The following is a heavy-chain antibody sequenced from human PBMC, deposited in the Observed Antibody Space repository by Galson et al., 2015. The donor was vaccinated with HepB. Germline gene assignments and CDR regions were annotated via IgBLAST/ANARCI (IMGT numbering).Heavy chain of an antibody. J-gene: IGHJ3*02. D-gene: IGHD1-1*01. CDR3: ARDGGTTGTGPDPSDAFDI. CDR2: ISSSSSYI. V-gene: IGHV3-21*01. Sequence: SLRLSCAASGFTFSSYSMNWVRQAPGKGLEWVSSISSSSSYIYYADSVKGRFTISRDNAKNSLYLQMNSLRAEDTAVYYCARDGGTTGTGPDPSDAFDIWGQGTMVTVSS. CDR1: GFTFSSYS.